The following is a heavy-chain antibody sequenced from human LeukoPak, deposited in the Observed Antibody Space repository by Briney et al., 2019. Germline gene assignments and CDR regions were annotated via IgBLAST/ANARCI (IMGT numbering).Heavy chain of an antibody. V-gene: IGHV3-21*01. D-gene: IGHD2-21*01. CDR2: ISSSSRYI. CDR3: AGSDCSYCYVYAY. CDR1: GSTVSSYS. J-gene: IGHJ4*02. Sequence: GGSLRLSCAVSGSTVSSYSMSSVRHAAGEGLEWVTSISSSSRYIYHADSVEGRFTISSDNAKNLLYVQVTSPRVYDTAMYYCAGSDCSYCYVYAYWGQGTLVTVSS.